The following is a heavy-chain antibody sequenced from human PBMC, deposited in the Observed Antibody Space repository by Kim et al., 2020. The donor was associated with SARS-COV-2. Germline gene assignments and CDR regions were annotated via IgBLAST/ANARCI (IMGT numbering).Heavy chain of an antibody. Sequence: LKSRVAIAADTSNNQFSRKLSSVTAADTAVYYCARGGSYDSSGYYLGLDYWGQGTLVTVSS. J-gene: IGHJ4*02. D-gene: IGHD3-22*01. V-gene: IGHV4-59*09. CDR3: ARGGSYDSSGYYLGLDY.